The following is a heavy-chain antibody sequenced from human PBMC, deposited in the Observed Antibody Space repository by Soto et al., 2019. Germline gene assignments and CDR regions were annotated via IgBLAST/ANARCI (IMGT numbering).Heavy chain of an antibody. D-gene: IGHD2-8*01. V-gene: IGHV3-23*01. J-gene: IGHJ4*02. CDR3: AKDLWSVMVYEAYDY. CDR2: ISGSGGST. Sequence: GGSLRLSCAASGFTFSSYAMSWVRQAPGKGLEWVSAISGSGGSTYYADSVKGRFTISRDNSKNTLYLQMNSLRAEDTAVYYCAKDLWSVMVYEAYDYWGQGTLVTVSS. CDR1: GFTFSSYA.